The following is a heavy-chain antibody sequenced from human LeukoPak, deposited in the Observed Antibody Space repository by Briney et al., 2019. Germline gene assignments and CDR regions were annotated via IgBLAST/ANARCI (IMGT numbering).Heavy chain of an antibody. D-gene: IGHD4-23*01. Sequence: SETLSLTCTVSGGSISSGDYYWSWIRQPPGKGLEWIGYIYYSGSTYYNPSLKSRVTISVDTSKNQFSLKLSSVTAADTAVCYCARGQTLFATYYFDYWGQGTLVTVSS. V-gene: IGHV4-30-4*01. J-gene: IGHJ4*02. CDR2: IYYSGST. CDR1: GGSISSGDYY. CDR3: ARGQTLFATYYFDY.